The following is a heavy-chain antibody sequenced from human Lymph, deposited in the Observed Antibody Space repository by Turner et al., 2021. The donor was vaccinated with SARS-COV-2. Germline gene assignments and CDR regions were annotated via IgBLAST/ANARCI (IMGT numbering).Heavy chain of an antibody. CDR2: MNPNSGYT. D-gene: IGHD6-25*01. V-gene: IGHV1-8*01. CDR3: AKGDGYPPHGLLDP. CDR1: GCTFTSYD. Sequence: QVQLVQSGAEVKKPGASVKVSCKASGCTFTSYDINWVRQATGQGLEWMGWMNPNSGYTGDAQKFQGRVTMTRNTSISTAYMELNSLTSDDTAVYYCAKGDGYPPHGLLDPWGQGTLVTVSS. J-gene: IGHJ5*02.